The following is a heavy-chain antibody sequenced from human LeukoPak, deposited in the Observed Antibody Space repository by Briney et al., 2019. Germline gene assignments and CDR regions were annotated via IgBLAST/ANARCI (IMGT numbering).Heavy chain of an antibody. J-gene: IGHJ5*02. V-gene: IGHV1-2*04. CDR1: GYTFTVYY. Sequence: GASVKVSCKASGYTFTVYYMHWVRQAPGQGLEWMGWINPNSGGANYAQKFQGWVTMTRDTSISTAYMELSRLRSDDTAVYYCARLLENRAYNWFDPWGQGTLVTVSS. D-gene: IGHD1-1*01. CDR2: INPNSGGA. CDR3: ARLLENRAYNWFDP.